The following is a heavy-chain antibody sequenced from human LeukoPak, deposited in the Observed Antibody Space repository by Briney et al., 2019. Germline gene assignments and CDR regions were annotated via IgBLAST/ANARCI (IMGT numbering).Heavy chain of an antibody. CDR3: ARFQQDPTYYDFWSGYYTGSLGRTTDAFDI. Sequence: ASVKVSCKASGYTFTGYYMHWVRQAPGQGVEWMGWINPNSGGTNYAQKFQGRVTMTRDTSISTAYMELSRLRSDDTAVYYCARFQQDPTYYDFWSGYYTGSLGRTTDAFDIWGQGTMVTVSS. CDR1: GYTFTGYY. D-gene: IGHD3-3*01. V-gene: IGHV1-2*02. J-gene: IGHJ3*02. CDR2: INPNSGGT.